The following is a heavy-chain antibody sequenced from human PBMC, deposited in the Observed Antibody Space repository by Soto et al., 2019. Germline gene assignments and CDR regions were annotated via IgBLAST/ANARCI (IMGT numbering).Heavy chain of an antibody. D-gene: IGHD4-17*01. CDR3: ARGKDDYGDSSFDY. J-gene: IGHJ4*02. Sequence: QLQLQESGSGLVKPSQTLSLTCAVSGGSIRSGGYSWSWIRQPPGKGLEWIGYIYHRGSTYYHPSRKSRVTISVDRSKNQFALKLSSVTAADTAVYDCARGKDDYGDSSFDYWGQGTLVTVSS. CDR1: GGSIRSGGYS. CDR2: IYHRGST. V-gene: IGHV4-30-2*01.